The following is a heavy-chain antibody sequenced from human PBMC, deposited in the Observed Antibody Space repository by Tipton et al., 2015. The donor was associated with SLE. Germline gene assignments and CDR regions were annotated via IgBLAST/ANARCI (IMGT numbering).Heavy chain of an antibody. CDR2: ISGSGGST. Sequence: SLRLSCAASGFTFSSYAMSWVRQAPGKGLEWVSAISGSGGSTYYADSVKGWFTISRDNSKNTLYLQMNSLRAEDTAVYYCAGRGHRYYGMDVWGQGTTVTVSS. D-gene: IGHD2-21*01. V-gene: IGHV3-23*01. J-gene: IGHJ6*02. CDR3: AGRGHRYYGMDV. CDR1: GFTFSSYA.